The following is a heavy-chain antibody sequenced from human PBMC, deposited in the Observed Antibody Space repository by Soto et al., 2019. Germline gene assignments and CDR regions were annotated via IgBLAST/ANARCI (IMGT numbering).Heavy chain of an antibody. CDR1: GYSISSGYY. D-gene: IGHD6-19*01. CDR2: IYHSGST. CDR3: ARGIGWLKGINWFDP. Sequence: PSETLSLTCAVSGYSISSGYYWGWIRQPPGKGLEWIGSIYHSGSTYYNPSLKSRVTISVDTSKNQFSLKLSSVTAADTAVYYCARGIGWLKGINWFDPWGQGTLVTVSS. V-gene: IGHV4-38-2*01. J-gene: IGHJ5*02.